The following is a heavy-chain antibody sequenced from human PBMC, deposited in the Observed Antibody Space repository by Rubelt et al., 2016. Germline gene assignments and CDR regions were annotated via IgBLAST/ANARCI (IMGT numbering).Heavy chain of an antibody. CDR2: IYSDGST. CDR3: AKSLSTLQHYFDY. V-gene: IGHV3-53*01. D-gene: IGHD1-1*01. Sequence: GWVSIIYSDGSTYYADSVKGRFAISRDISKNTLYLQMNSLRTEDTAVYYCAKSLSTLQHYFDYWGQGTLVTVSS. J-gene: IGHJ4*02.